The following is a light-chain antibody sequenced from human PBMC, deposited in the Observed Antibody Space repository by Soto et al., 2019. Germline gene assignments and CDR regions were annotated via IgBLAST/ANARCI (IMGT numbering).Light chain of an antibody. Sequence: EIVLTQSPGTLSLSPGERATLSCRASQSVSSSYLAWYQQKPGQAPRLLIYGASSRATGIPDRFSGSGSGTDFTLTISRLEPEDVAVYYCQQYGSSRIPFGQGTRLEIK. V-gene: IGKV3-20*01. J-gene: IGKJ5*01. CDR3: QQYGSSRIP. CDR2: GAS. CDR1: QSVSSSY.